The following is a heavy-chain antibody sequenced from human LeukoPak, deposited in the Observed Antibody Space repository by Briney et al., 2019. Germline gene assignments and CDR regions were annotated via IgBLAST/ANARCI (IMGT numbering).Heavy chain of an antibody. CDR2: IRSSSSTI. V-gene: IGHV3-48*01. D-gene: IGHD3-22*01. CDR3: ARGGANDQYDYSGFYTRYFDY. Sequence: GGSLRLSCAASGFTLSSYRMNWVRQAPGKGLEWVSYIRSSSSTIYYADSVKGRFTISRDNSKNTLDLQMNSLRAEDTAVYYCARGGANDQYDYSGFYTRYFDYWGQGTLVTVSS. CDR1: GFTLSSYR. J-gene: IGHJ4*02.